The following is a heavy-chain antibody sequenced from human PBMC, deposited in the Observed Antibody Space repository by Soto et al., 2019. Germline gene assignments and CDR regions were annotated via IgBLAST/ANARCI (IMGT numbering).Heavy chain of an antibody. V-gene: IGHV1-8*01. Sequence: QVQLVQSGAEVKKPGASVKVSCKASGYTFTSYDINWVRQATGQGLEWMGWMNPNSGNTGYAQKFQGRVTMTRNTTISTAYMELSRLRSEDTAVYYCARGLGGGGYDSELVGVNYYYYYYMDVWGKGTTVTVSS. CDR2: MNPNSGNT. CDR1: GYTFTSYD. D-gene: IGHD5-12*01. J-gene: IGHJ6*03. CDR3: ARGLGGGGYDSELVGVNYYYYYYMDV.